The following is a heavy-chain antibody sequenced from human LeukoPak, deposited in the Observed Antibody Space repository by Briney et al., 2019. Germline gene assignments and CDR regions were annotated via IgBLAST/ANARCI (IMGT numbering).Heavy chain of an antibody. D-gene: IGHD3-16*02. Sequence: ASVKVSCKASGYTFTSYAMHWVRQAPGQRLEWMGWINAGNGNTKYSQKFQGRVTITRDTSASTAYMELSSLRSEDTAVYYCARGRNYDYVWGSYRSTLKYYFDYWGQGTLVTVSS. CDR2: INAGNGNT. V-gene: IGHV1-3*01. CDR1: GYTFTSYA. J-gene: IGHJ4*02. CDR3: ARGRNYDYVWGSYRSTLKYYFDY.